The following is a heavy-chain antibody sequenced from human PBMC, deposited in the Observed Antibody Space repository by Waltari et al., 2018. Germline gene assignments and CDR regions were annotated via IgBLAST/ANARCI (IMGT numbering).Heavy chain of an antibody. J-gene: IGHJ5*02. Sequence: VQLVQSGAEVKKPGESLRISCKGSGYSFTSYWISWVRQMPGKGLEWMGGIIPIFGTANYAQKFQGRVTITADESTSTAYMELSSLRSEDTAVYYCARAIAAAGTGRFDPWGQGTLVTVSS. D-gene: IGHD6-13*01. CDR3: ARAIAAAGTGRFDP. CDR1: GYSFTSYW. V-gene: IGHV1-69*01. CDR2: IIPIFGTA.